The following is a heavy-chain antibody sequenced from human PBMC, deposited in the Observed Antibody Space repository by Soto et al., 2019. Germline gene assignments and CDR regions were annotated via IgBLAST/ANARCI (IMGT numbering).Heavy chain of an antibody. CDR1: GFSFSKYG. D-gene: IGHD2-21*02. CDR3: AKGYGVSPPVASAWYSNYFYGVDV. J-gene: IGHJ6*02. CDR2: ISYDGSEK. Sequence: GGSLRLSCGASGFSFSKYGMHWVRQAPGEGLEWLSLISYDGSEKWYAESVKGRFTISRDNSKNTLYLQMNRLRGDDTAVYFCAKGYGVSPPVASAWYSNYFYGVDVWGPGTTLTVYS. V-gene: IGHV3-30*18.